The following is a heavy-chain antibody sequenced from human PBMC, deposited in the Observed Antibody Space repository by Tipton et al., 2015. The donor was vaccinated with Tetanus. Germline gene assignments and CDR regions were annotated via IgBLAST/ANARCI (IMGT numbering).Heavy chain of an antibody. CDR3: ARGGEMATIHASPGIDY. CDR1: GGSISSGGYY. CDR2: INHSGST. Sequence: TLSLTCTVSGGSISSGGYYWSWIRQPPGKGLEWIGEINHSGSTNYNPSLKSRVTISVDTSKNQFSLKLSSVTAADTAVYYCARGGEMATIHASPGIDYWGQGTLVTVSS. D-gene: IGHD5-24*01. J-gene: IGHJ4*02. V-gene: IGHV4-34*01.